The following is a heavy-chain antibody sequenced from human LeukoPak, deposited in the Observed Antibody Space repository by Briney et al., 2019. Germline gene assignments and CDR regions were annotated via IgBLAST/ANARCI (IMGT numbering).Heavy chain of an antibody. CDR2: IKSKTDGGTT. Sequence: GGSLRLSCAASGFTFSNAWMSWVRQAPGKGLEWVGRIKSKTDGGTTDYAAPVKGRFTISRDDSKNTLYLQMNSLKTEDTAVYYCTTASGWYLYYFDYWGQGTLVTVSS. V-gene: IGHV3-15*01. D-gene: IGHD6-13*01. CDR3: TTASGWYLYYFDY. CDR1: GFTFSNAW. J-gene: IGHJ4*02.